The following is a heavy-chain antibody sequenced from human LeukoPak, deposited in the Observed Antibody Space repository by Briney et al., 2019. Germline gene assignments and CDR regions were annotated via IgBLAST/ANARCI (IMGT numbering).Heavy chain of an antibody. CDR1: GGSVSSGDYY. Sequence: SETLSLTCTVSGGSVSSGDYYWSWIRQPPGKGLEWIEYIYYSGSTYYNPSLKSRVTISVDTSKNQFSLKLSSVTAADTAVYYCARDSTKWGAAVAGNFDYWGQGTLVTVSS. V-gene: IGHV4-30-4*08. J-gene: IGHJ4*02. D-gene: IGHD6-19*01. CDR3: ARDSTKWGAAVAGNFDY. CDR2: IYYSGST.